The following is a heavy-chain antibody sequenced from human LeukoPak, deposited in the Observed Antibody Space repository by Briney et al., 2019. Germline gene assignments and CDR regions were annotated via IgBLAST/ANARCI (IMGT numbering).Heavy chain of an antibody. D-gene: IGHD2-15*01. CDR1: GYTFTGYY. J-gene: IGHJ4*02. CDR2: INPNSGGT. CDR3: ARDADVGYCSGGSCYGPYFDY. Sequence: ASVKVSCKASGYTFTGYYMHWVRQAPGQGLEWMGRINPNSGGTNYAQKFQGRVTMTRDTSISTAYMELSRRRSDDTAVYYCARDADVGYCSGGSCYGPYFDYWGQGTLVTVSS. V-gene: IGHV1-2*06.